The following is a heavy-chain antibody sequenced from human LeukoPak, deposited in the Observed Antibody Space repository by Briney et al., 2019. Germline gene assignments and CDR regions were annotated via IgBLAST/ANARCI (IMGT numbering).Heavy chain of an antibody. V-gene: IGHV1-69*04. D-gene: IGHD1-26*01. J-gene: IGHJ4*02. CDR3: AREGGSYGDY. CDR2: TIPILGIA. Sequence: SVKVSCKASGGTFSSYTISWVRQAPGQGLEWMGRTIPILGIANYAQKFQGRVTITADKSTSTAYMELSSLRSEDTAVYYCAREGGSYGDYWGQGTLVTVSS. CDR1: GGTFSSYT.